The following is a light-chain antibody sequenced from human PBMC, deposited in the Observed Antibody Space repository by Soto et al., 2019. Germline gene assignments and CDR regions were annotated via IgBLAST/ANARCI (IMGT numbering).Light chain of an antibody. V-gene: IGKV4-1*01. Sequence: DIVMTQSPDSLAVSLGERATINCKSSQSILYSSNNKNYLAWYQQKLGQPPKLLIYWASTRESGVPDRFSGSGSRTDFTLTISSLQAEDVAVYYCQQYYTTPRTFGQGTKVDIK. CDR3: QQYYTTPRT. CDR2: WAS. J-gene: IGKJ1*01. CDR1: QSILYSSNNKNY.